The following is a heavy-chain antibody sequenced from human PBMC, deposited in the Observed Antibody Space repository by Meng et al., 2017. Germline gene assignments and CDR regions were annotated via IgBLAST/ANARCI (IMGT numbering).Heavy chain of an antibody. J-gene: IGHJ4*02. CDR3: ARQRGPDF. CDR1: VGFFSGYY. D-gene: IGHD5-12*01. Sequence: QVPRQEWGAGIFRPSECLYITCDVYVGFFSGYYWNWIRQPPGKGVEWIGEINEFGSSNYNPSLKSRVTILVDTSKNQFSLKLRSVTAADTAVYYCARQRGPDFWGQGSLVTVSS. V-gene: IGHV4-34*01. CDR2: INEFGSS.